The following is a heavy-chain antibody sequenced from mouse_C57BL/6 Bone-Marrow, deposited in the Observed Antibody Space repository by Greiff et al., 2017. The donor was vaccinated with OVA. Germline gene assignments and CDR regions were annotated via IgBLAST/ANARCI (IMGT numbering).Heavy chain of an antibody. CDR3: ARRGDGNYAMDY. Sequence: VQLQQPGAELVRPGSSVKLSCKASGYTFTSYWMDWVKQRPGQGLEWIGNIYPSDSGTHYNQKFKDKATLTVDKSSSTAYMQLSSLTSEDSAVYYCARRGDGNYAMDYWGQGTSVTVSS. D-gene: IGHD2-3*01. V-gene: IGHV1-61*01. CDR2: IYPSDSGT. J-gene: IGHJ4*01. CDR1: GYTFTSYW.